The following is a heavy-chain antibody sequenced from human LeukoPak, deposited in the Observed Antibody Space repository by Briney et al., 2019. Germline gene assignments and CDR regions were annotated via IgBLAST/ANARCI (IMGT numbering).Heavy chain of an antibody. J-gene: IGHJ4*02. V-gene: IGHV1-18*01. CDR3: ARALVVVVPAAHPGDY. CDR1: GYTFTSYG. CDR2: ISAYNGNT. Sequence: ASVKVSCKASGYTFTSYGISWVRQAPGQGLEWMGWISAYNGNTNYAQKLQSRVTMTTDTSTSTAYMELRSLRSGDTAVYYCARALVVVVPAAHPGDYWGQGTLVTVSS. D-gene: IGHD2-2*01.